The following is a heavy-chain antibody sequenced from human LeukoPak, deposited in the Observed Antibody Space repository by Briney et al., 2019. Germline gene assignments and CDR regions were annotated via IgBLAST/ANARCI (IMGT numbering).Heavy chain of an antibody. Sequence: ASVKVSCKASEYTFTDYYIHWIRQAPGQGLEWKGRISPNTGGTDHAREFRDKITMTRDTSISTAYIELSRLISDDTAVYYCARGGRSGYRYFDYWGQGTLVTVSS. CDR1: EYTFTDYY. CDR2: ISPNTGGT. J-gene: IGHJ4*02. D-gene: IGHD5-18*01. V-gene: IGHV1-2*06. CDR3: ARGGRSGYRYFDY.